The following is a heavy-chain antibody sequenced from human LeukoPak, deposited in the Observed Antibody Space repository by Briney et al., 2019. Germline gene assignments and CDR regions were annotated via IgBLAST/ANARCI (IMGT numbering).Heavy chain of an antibody. D-gene: IGHD3-3*01. Sequence: ASVKVSCKASGYTFTGYYMHWVRQAPGQGLEWMGWINPNSGGTNYAQKFQGRVTMTRDTSISTAYMELSRLRSDDTAVYYCASTGSLLRFLEWLLDYRGQGTLVTVSS. CDR3: ASTGSLLRFLEWLLDY. CDR1: GYTFTGYY. CDR2: INPNSGGT. J-gene: IGHJ4*02. V-gene: IGHV1-2*02.